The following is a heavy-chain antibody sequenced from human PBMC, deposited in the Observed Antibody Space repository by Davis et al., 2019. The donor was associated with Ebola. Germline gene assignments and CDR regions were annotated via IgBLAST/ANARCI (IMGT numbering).Heavy chain of an antibody. Sequence: SGPTLVKPTQTLTLTCTFSGFSLSTSGMRVSWIRQPPGKALEWLALIYWDDDKRYSPSLKSRLTITKDTSKNQVVLTMTNMDPVDTATYYFAHKAAGGPFDYWGQGTLVTVSS. V-gene: IGHV2-5*08. CDR2: IYWDDDK. D-gene: IGHD2-8*02. J-gene: IGHJ4*02. CDR3: AHKAAGGPFDY. CDR1: GFSLSTSGMR.